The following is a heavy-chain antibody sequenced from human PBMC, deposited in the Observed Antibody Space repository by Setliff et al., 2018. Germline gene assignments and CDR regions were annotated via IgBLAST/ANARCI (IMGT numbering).Heavy chain of an antibody. J-gene: IGHJ6*02. Sequence: GPSVKVSCKASGHTFSSFSNYGISWVRQAPGQGLEWMGWISANNGNTNYAQKFQGRVTMTTDTSTSTAYMELRSLRSDDTAVYYCARDHKWELPGYKSGMDVWGQGTTVTVSS. CDR2: ISANNGNT. CDR3: ARDHKWELPGYKSGMDV. D-gene: IGHD1-26*01. V-gene: IGHV1-18*01. CDR1: GHTFSSFSNYG.